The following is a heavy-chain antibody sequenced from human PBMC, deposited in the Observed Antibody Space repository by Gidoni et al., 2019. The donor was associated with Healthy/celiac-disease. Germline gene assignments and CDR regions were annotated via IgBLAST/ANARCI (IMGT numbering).Heavy chain of an antibody. CDR3: ARGKNWGRYFDWLLPFDY. CDR1: GGSFSGYY. CDR2: INHSGST. D-gene: IGHD3-9*01. Sequence: QAQLQPRGAGLSKPSEPMSLTCAVYGGSFSGYYWSWIRQPPGKGLEWIGEINHSGSTNYNPSLKSRVTISVDTSKNRFSLKLSSVTATDTAVYYCARGKNWGRYFDWLLPFDYWGQGTLVTVSS. V-gene: IGHV4-34*01. J-gene: IGHJ4*02.